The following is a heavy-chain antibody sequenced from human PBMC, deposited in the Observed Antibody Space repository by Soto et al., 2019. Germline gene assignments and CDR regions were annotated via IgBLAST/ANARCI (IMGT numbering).Heavy chain of an antibody. D-gene: IGHD3-3*01. CDR3: AKLRFLEWLVNLDV. J-gene: IGHJ6*02. CDR2: ITGSVSEA. V-gene: IGHV3-23*01. Sequence: GGSLRLSCAASGFIVSTYAMTWVRQAPGKGLEWVSGITGSVSEAHYADSVKGRFTISRDNSKNTVYLQMNSLRAEDTAIYYCAKLRFLEWLVNLDVWGQGTTVTVSS. CDR1: GFIVSTYA.